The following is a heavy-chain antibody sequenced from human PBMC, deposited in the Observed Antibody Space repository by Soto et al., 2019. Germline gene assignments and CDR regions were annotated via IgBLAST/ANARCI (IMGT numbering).Heavy chain of an antibody. CDR3: ARILIVGATHPFDY. Sequence: SETLSLTCTVSGGSISSSSYYWGWIRQPPGKGLEWIGSIYYSGSTYYNPSLKSRVTISVDTSKNQFSLKLSSVTAADTAVYYCARILIVGATHPFDYWGQGTLVTVSS. CDR2: IYYSGST. D-gene: IGHD1-26*01. CDR1: GGSISSSSYY. V-gene: IGHV4-39*01. J-gene: IGHJ4*02.